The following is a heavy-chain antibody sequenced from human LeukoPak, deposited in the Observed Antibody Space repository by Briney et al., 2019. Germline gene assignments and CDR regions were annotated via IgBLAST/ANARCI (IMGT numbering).Heavy chain of an antibody. CDR2: IIPILGIA. D-gene: IGHD6-13*01. CDR3: ARHNDPGGSSWYLYYYYGMDV. CDR1: GGTFSSYT. J-gene: IGHJ6*02. V-gene: IGHV1-69*02. Sequence: GASVKVSCKASGGTFSSYTISWVRQAPGQGLEWMGRIIPILGIANYAQKFQGRVTITADKSTSTAYMELSSLRSEDTAVYYCARHNDPGGSSWYLYYYYGMDVWGQGTTVTVSS.